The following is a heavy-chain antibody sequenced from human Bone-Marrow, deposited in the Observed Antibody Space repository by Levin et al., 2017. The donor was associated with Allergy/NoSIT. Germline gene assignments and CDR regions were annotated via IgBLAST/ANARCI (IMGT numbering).Heavy chain of an antibody. V-gene: IGHV4-61*08. J-gene: IGHJ4*02. D-gene: IGHD4-11*01. Sequence: SQTLSLTCTVSGDSVPSGGYYWSWIRQPPGKGLEWIGYFYYFGSTHYNPSLKNRVTISVDTSHNQFSLNLNSVTAADTPVYSCTRGLRVATVTTHFDYWGQGILVTVSS. CDR1: GDSVPSGGYY. CDR3: TRGLRVATVTTHFDY. CDR2: FYYFGST.